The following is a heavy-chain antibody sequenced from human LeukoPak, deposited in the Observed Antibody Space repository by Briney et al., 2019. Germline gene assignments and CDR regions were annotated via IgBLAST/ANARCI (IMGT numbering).Heavy chain of an antibody. J-gene: IGHJ4*02. V-gene: IGHV4-34*01. CDR2: ITDGGRT. D-gene: IGHD2-2*01. CDR3: VRRTRVAMPNAPDLISDF. CDR1: GDSFSGHC. Sequence: PSETLSLTCAVYGDSFSGHCWSWIRQPPGKGLEWIGEITDGGRTSYSPSLKSRATISIVPSQSQFSLQLDSVTAADTAIYYCVRRTRVAMPNAPDLISDFWGQGTLVTVAS.